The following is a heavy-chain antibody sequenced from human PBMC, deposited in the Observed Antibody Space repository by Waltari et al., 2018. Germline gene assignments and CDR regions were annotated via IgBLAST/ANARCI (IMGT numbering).Heavy chain of an antibody. J-gene: IGHJ6*02. D-gene: IGHD3-22*01. Sequence: QVQLVESGGGVVQPGRSLRPSCAASEFTFSSYAMPWVRQAPDKGLEWVAVISYNERNIYYVDSVKGRFTISRDNSQKMLYLQMNSLRAEDTAVYYCARDYCDRTNCHGMDVWGRGTTVTGSS. CDR3: ARDYCDRTNCHGMDV. CDR2: ISYNERNI. CDR1: EFTFSSYA. V-gene: IGHV3-30*04.